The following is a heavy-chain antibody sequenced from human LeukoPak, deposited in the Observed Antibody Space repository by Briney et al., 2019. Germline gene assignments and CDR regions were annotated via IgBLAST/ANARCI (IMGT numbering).Heavy chain of an antibody. CDR3: AKDPDAISTVTSDY. J-gene: IGHJ4*02. CDR2: ISYDGSNK. V-gene: IGHV3-30*18. CDR1: GFTFSSYG. Sequence: PGGSLRLSCAASGFTFSSYGMHWVRQAPGKGLEWVAVISYDGSNKYYADSVKGRFTISRDNSKNTLYLQMNSLRAEDTAVYYCAKDPDAISTVTSDYWGQGTLVTVSS. D-gene: IGHD4-17*01.